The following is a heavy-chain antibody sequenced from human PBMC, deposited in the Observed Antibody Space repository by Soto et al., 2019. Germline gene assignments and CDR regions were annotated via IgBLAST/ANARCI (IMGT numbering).Heavy chain of an antibody. CDR3: ARDFGGP. V-gene: IGHV3-7*05. Sequence: EVQLVESGGGLVQPGGSLGLSCTASGFTFSSYWMNWVRPAPGKGLEWVGNIKEDGSEKFYVDSVKGRFTISRDKAKNSLYLDMNSLIVEDTAIYFCARDFGGPWGQGTLVTVSS. D-gene: IGHD1-26*01. J-gene: IGHJ5*02. CDR1: GFTFSSYW. CDR2: IKEDGSEK.